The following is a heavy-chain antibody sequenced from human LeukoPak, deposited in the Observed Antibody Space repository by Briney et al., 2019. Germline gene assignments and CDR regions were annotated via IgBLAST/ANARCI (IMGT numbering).Heavy chain of an antibody. J-gene: IGHJ4*02. D-gene: IGHD6-19*01. CDR1: GGSISSYY. V-gene: IGHV4-38-2*02. CDR3: ARDGASSGLDY. Sequence: SETLSLTCTVSGGSISSYYWSWIRQPPGKGLEWIGSIYHSGSTYYNPSLKSRVTISVDTSKNQFSLKLSSVTAADTAVYYCARDGASSGLDYWGQGTLVTVSS. CDR2: IYHSGST.